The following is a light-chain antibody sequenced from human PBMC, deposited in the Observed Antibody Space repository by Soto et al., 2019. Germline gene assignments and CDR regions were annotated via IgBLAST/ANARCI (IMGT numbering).Light chain of an antibody. CDR2: KTS. CDR3: QQYNTYPWT. CDR1: HYVSSS. Sequence: DIQMTQSPSTLSAFVGERVTITCRASHYVSSSLAWYQQKPGKAPKLMIYKTSILESGVPSRFSGSASGTEDTLSISSLQPDDFATYWCQQYNTYPWTFGQGTKVEIK. J-gene: IGKJ1*01. V-gene: IGKV1-5*03.